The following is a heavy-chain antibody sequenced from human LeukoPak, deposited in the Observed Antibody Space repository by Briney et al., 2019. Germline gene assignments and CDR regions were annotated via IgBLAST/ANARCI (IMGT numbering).Heavy chain of an antibody. CDR1: GYSFTSYG. D-gene: IGHD3-10*01. CDR3: ALQGVRGVSYFFDY. J-gene: IGHJ4*02. CDR2: INTGNSKT. V-gene: IGHV1-3*04. Sequence: ASVKVSCKASGYSFTSYGLHWVRQAPGQRLEWMGWINTGNSKTKSSQKLQGRVTITSYTSASTVYMELSSLRSEDTAVYYCALQGVRGVSYFFDYWGQGTLVTVSS.